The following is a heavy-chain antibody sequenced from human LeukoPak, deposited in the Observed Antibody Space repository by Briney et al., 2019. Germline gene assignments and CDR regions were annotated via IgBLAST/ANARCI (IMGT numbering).Heavy chain of an antibody. CDR2: IPSTSSYT. V-gene: IGHV3-11*05. CDR3: ARAANTAAGTPTLAIDY. CDR1: GFTFSDYY. J-gene: IGHJ4*01. Sequence: PGGSLRLSCVASGFTFSDYYMSWVRQAPGKGLEWVSYIPSTSSYTTYADSVKGRFTISRDHAKNSLYLQMNSLRAEDTAVYYCARAANTAAGTPTLAIDYWGQGTLVTVSS. D-gene: IGHD6-13*01.